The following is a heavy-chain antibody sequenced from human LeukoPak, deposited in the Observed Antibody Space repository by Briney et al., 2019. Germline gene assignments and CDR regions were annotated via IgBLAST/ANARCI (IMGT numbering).Heavy chain of an antibody. CDR3: ARQTYGSGSCYNVNAFDI. CDR1: GYSFTSYW. CDR2: IYPGDSDT. Sequence: GESLKISCKGSGYSFTSYWIGWVRQMPGKGLEWMGIIYPGDSDTRYSPSFQGQVTISADKSISTAYLQWSSLKASDTAMYYCARQTYGSGSCYNVNAFDIWGQGTMVTVSS. J-gene: IGHJ3*02. V-gene: IGHV5-51*01. D-gene: IGHD3-10*01.